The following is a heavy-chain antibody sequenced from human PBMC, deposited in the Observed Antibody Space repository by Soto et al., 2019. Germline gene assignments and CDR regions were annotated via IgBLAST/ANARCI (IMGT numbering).Heavy chain of an antibody. D-gene: IGHD2-8*01. CDR1: GGSLTSYY. Sequence: QVELQESGPGLVKPSETLSLTCSVSGGSLTSYYWSWVRQSPGKGLEWIGQIYYTGSANYNPSLNSRVTMSFGTSKKQFPLKRNAVTAADTAIYYFARHNGFEAFEIWGQGTRVTVST. J-gene: IGHJ3*02. CDR3: ARHNGFEAFEI. CDR2: IYYTGSA. V-gene: IGHV4-59*08.